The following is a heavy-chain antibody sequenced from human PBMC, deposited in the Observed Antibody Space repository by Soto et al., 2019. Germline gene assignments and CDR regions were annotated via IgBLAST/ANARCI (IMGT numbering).Heavy chain of an antibody. J-gene: IGHJ4*02. V-gene: IGHV3-15*07. CDR1: GFTFSDGW. CDR3: TTTGGHLHSDPFDY. CDR2: IKSKISGGTA. Sequence: EVQLVESGGGLVKPGGSLRLSCAASGFTFSDGWMNWVRQAPGKGLEWVDRIKSKISGGTADYVAPVIGRFTISRDDSKNTVYLQMNSLKIEDTAVYYCTTTGGHLHSDPFDYWGQGALVTVSS. D-gene: IGHD2-8*02.